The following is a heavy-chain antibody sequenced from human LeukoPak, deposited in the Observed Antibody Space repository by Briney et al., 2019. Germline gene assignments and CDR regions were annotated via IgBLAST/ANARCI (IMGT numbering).Heavy chain of an antibody. V-gene: IGHV3-23*01. J-gene: IGHJ4*02. CDR3: AKEVESYWFGELLPDY. Sequence: GGALRLSCAASGFTLSSYAMSWVRQAPGEGVEWVSAISGSGGSTYYADSVKGRFTISRDNSKNTLYLQMNSLRAEDTAVYYCAKEVESYWFGELLPDYWGQGTLVTVSS. CDR2: ISGSGGST. CDR1: GFTLSSYA. D-gene: IGHD3-10*01.